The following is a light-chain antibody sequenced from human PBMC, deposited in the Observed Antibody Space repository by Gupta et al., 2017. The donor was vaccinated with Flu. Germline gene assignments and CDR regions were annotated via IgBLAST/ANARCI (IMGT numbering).Light chain of an antibody. CDR2: NDN. V-gene: IGLV1-44*01. J-gene: IGLJ3*02. Sequence: QSLLTQPPSSSGTPGQSVTISCSGSNSNIGRNTLSWYQQLPGAAPKLIIQNDNQRPSGVPVRFSGSKAGTSASLTISGLQSEDEGDCYCATWDDSLNGPVFGGGTRLTVL. CDR3: ATWDDSLNGPV. CDR1: NSNIGRNT.